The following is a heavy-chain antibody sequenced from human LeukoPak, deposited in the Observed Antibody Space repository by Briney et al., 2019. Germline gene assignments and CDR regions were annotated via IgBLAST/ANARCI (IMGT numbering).Heavy chain of an antibody. CDR3: AREGGYCTNGVCYGFDY. CDR1: GGSFSGYY. CDR2: INHSGST. Sequence: PSETLSLTCAVYGGSFSGYYWSWIRPPPAKGLEWIGEINHSGSTNSNPSLKSRVTISVDTSKNQFSLKLSSVTAADTAVYYCAREGGYCTNGVCYGFDYWGQGTLVTVSS. V-gene: IGHV4-34*01. J-gene: IGHJ4*02. D-gene: IGHD2-8*01.